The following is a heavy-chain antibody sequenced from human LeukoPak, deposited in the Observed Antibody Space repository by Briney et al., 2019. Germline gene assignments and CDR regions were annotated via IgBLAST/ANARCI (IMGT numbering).Heavy chain of an antibody. CDR2: VHLSGAT. J-gene: IGHJ4*02. D-gene: IGHD1-26*01. CDR1: GGSISSSSYY. V-gene: IGHV4-39*07. CDR3: TRESGAFSPFGF. Sequence: SETLSLTCTVSGGSISSSSYYWGWIRQPPGKGLEWIGEVHLSGATNYNPSLESRVSMSIDTSKNQMSLKLTSVTAADTAIYFCTRESGAFSPFGFWGQGTLVTVSS.